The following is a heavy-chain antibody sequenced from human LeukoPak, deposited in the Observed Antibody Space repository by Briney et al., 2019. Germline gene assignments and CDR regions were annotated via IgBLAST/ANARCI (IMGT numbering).Heavy chain of an antibody. D-gene: IGHD4-17*01. Sequence: PGRSLRLSCAASGFTFSSYAMHWVRQAPGKGLEWVSAISDSGGNTFYADSVKGRFTISRDNSRNTLYLQMNSLRAEDTAVYYCATDYGDSPAYWGQGTLVTVSS. V-gene: IGHV3-23*01. J-gene: IGHJ4*02. CDR1: GFTFSSYA. CDR3: ATDYGDSPAY. CDR2: ISDSGGNT.